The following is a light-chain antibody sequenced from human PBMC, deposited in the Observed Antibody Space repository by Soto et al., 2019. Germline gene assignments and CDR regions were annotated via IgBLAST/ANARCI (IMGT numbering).Light chain of an antibody. V-gene: IGLV1-40*01. CDR2: GTS. CDR1: NSNIGTGFD. Sequence: QSVLTQPPSVSGAPGQRVTIACTGNNSNIGTGFDVHWYRHFPGAAPKLLLSGTSHRPSGVPDRFSGSKSGTSASLAITGLQAEDEADYYCCSSAGSSISVVFGGGTKVTVL. J-gene: IGLJ2*01. CDR3: CSSAGSSISVV.